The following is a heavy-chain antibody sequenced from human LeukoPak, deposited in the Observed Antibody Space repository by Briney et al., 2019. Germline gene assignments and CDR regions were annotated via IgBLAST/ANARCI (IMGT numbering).Heavy chain of an antibody. D-gene: IGHD3-22*01. Sequence: GRSLILSCAASGFTFNNYGMHWVRQAPGKGLEWVAAIWYDGSNKYYADSVKGRFTISRDNSKNTLYLQMNSLRAEDTALYYCARGQEYYYDSSAYSKFDYWGQGTLVTVSS. V-gene: IGHV3-33*01. CDR3: ARGQEYYYDSSAYSKFDY. CDR2: IWYDGSNK. CDR1: GFTFNNYG. J-gene: IGHJ4*02.